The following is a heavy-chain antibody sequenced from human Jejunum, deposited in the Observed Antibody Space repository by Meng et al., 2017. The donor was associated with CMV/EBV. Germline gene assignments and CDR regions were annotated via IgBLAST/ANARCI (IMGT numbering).Heavy chain of an antibody. CDR2: IQFDGSDK. V-gene: IGHV3-30*02. CDR3: AKHTYSNGVDV. D-gene: IGHD2-15*01. J-gene: IGHJ6*02. Sequence: ASGFSFRDYPMHWVRQTPGKGLEWLAYIQFDGSDKYYPDSVKGRFASSRDNSKNTLYLQMDSLRPDDSAVYYCAKHTYSNGVDVWGQGTTVTVSS. CDR1: GFSFRDYP.